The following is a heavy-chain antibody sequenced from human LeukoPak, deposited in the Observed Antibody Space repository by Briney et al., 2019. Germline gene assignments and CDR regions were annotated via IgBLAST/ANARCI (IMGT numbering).Heavy chain of an antibody. CDR3: ATRPDGNDVPYFDY. CDR2: IYSGGSS. J-gene: IGHJ4*02. CDR1: GLTVCFKC. V-gene: IGHV3-66*01. Sequence: PGGSLRLSCAASGLTVCFKCMSSVRQAPGKGLEWVSIIYSGGSSYYADSVKGRFTVSRDTSKNTLYLQMNSLRAEDTAVYYCATRPDGNDVPYFDYWGQGTLVTVSS. D-gene: IGHD5-12*01.